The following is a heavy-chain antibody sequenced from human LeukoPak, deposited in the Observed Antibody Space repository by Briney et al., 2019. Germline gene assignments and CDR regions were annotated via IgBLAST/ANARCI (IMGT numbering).Heavy chain of an antibody. CDR1: GGSLSSGSYY. V-gene: IGHV4-61*02. Sequence: PSETLSLTCTVSGGSLSSGSYYWRWLRQPAGTGLEWIGRIYTSGSTNYNPSLKSRVTISVDTSKNQFSLKLSSVTAADTAVYYCARGSGQFYYWGQGTLVTVSS. D-gene: IGHD6-19*01. CDR2: IYTSGST. J-gene: IGHJ4*02. CDR3: ARGSGQFYY.